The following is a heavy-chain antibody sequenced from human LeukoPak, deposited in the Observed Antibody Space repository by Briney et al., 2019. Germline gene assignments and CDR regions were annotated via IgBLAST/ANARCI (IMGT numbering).Heavy chain of an antibody. CDR2: IYPGDSDT. Sequence: GESLKISCKGSGYSFTSYWIGWVRQMPGKGLEWMGIIYPGDSDTRYSPSFQGQVTISADKSISTAYLQWSSLKASDTAMYYCARHGTVDSSGSIANIDYWGQGTLVTVSS. D-gene: IGHD3-22*01. CDR3: ARHGTVDSSGSIANIDY. CDR1: GYSFTSYW. V-gene: IGHV5-51*01. J-gene: IGHJ4*02.